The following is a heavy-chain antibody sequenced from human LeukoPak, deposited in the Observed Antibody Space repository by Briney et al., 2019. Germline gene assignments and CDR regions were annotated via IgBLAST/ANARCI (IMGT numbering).Heavy chain of an antibody. CDR3: ARVTSGSSYRPFDY. CDR2: ISYDGSNE. CDR1: GFTFSGYV. D-gene: IGHD3-10*01. Sequence: GGSLRLSCAASGFTFSGYVMHWVRQAPGKGLEWVAIISYDGSNEYYADSVKGRFTISRDSAKNSLYLQMNSLRAEDTAVYYCARVTSGSSYRPFDYWGQGTLVTVSS. J-gene: IGHJ4*02. V-gene: IGHV3-30*04.